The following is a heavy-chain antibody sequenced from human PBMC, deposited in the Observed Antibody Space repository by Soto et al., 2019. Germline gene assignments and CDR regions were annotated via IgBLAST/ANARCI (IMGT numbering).Heavy chain of an antibody. J-gene: IGHJ2*01. CDR3: ARGGSLYWYFDL. V-gene: IGHV1-18*01. Sequence: GASVKVSCKASGYTFIRYGISWVRQAPGQGLEWMGWISTHNGNTYYAQNFQGRVTITRDTSASTAYMELSSLRSEDTAVYYCARGGSLYWYFDLWGRGTLVTVSS. CDR2: ISTHNGNT. CDR1: GYTFIRYG. D-gene: IGHD1-26*01.